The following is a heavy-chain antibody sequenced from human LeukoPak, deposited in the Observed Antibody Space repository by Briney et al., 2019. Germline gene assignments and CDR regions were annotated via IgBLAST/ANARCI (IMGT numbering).Heavy chain of an antibody. CDR1: GGSFSGCY. J-gene: IGHJ4*02. CDR2: INYSGST. V-gene: IGHV4-34*01. CDR3: ARARPFFDY. Sequence: PSETLSLTCAAYGGSFSGCYWSWIRQPPGKGLEWIGEINYSGSTNYNPSLKSRVTISVDTSKNQFSLKLSSVTAADTAVYYCARARPFFDYWGQGTLVTVSS.